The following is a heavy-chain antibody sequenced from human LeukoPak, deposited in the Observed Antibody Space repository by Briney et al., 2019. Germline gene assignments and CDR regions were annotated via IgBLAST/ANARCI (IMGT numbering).Heavy chain of an antibody. V-gene: IGHV4-59*01. CDR1: GGSINDYY. CDR3: ARVVRGAVTSNCFDP. D-gene: IGHD4-17*01. J-gene: IGHJ5*02. Sequence: SETLSLTCTVSGGSINDYYWTWIRQAPGKGLEWLGYISNSGTTDYNPSLKSRVTMSVDTSKNEFSLKVTSVTAADTAMYYCARVVRGAVTSNCFDPWGEGTLVTVSS. CDR2: ISNSGTT.